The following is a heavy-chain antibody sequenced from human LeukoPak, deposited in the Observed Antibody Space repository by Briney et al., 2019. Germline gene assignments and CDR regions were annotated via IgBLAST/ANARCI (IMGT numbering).Heavy chain of an antibody. Sequence: GGSLRLPCAASGFAISSYWMSWVRQAPGKGLVWVARVKYDGTVTTYADFVRGRFTISKDSAKNTLYLQMNSLRAEDTGVYYCVKSDWFDPWGQGTLVTASS. CDR3: VKSDWFDP. V-gene: IGHV3-74*01. CDR1: GFAISSYW. J-gene: IGHJ5*02. CDR2: VKYDGTVT.